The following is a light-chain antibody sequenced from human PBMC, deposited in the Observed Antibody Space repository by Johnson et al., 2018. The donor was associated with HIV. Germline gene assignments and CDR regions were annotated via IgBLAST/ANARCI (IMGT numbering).Light chain of an antibody. CDR1: SSNIGNNY. CDR3: GTWDSSLSAGV. J-gene: IGLJ1*01. CDR2: ENN. Sequence: QSVLTQPPSVSAAPGQKVTIPCSGSSSNIGNNYVSWYQHLPGTAPKLLIYENNKRPSGSPDRFSGSTSGTSATLDITGLQPGDEADYYCGTWDSSLSAGVFGTGTKFTVL. V-gene: IGLV1-51*02.